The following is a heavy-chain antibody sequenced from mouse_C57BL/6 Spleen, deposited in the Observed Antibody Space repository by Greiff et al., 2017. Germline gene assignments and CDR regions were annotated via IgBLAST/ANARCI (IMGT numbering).Heavy chain of an antibody. J-gene: IGHJ3*01. CDR2: ISYDGSN. D-gene: IGHD3-2*02. Sequence: EVQLQESGPGLVKPSQSLSLTCSVTGYSITSGYYWNWIRQFPGNKLEWMGYISYDGSNNYNPSLKNRISITRDTSKNQFFLKLNSVTTEDTATYYCAREGLDSSGPFAYWGQGTLVTVSA. V-gene: IGHV3-6*01. CDR1: GYSITSGYY. CDR3: AREGLDSSGPFAY.